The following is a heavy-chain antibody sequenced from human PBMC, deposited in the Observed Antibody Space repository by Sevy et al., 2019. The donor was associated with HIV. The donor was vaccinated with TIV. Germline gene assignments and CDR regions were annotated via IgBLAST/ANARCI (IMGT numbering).Heavy chain of an antibody. CDR2: IDPSGST. CDR1: GYTFITYY. CDR3: ARDRDLSGSYLEYYYYAMDV. V-gene: IGHV1-46*01. Sequence: ASVKVSCKASGYTFITYYVHWVRQAPGQGLEWMGLIDPSGSTRYAQKFPGRVSMTGDTSTTTVYMEPSSLTSEATAVYYCARDRDLSGSYLEYYYYAMDVWGQGTTVTVSS. J-gene: IGHJ6*02. D-gene: IGHD1-26*01.